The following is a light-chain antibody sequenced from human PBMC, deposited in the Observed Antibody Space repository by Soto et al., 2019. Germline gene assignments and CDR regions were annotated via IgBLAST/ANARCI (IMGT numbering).Light chain of an antibody. CDR2: GAS. V-gene: IGKV1-5*01. J-gene: IGKJ4*01. CDR3: QQYDSFSMT. CDR1: QNINRW. Sequence: DIQMTQSPSTLSASVGDRVTITCRASQNINRWLAWYQQKPGKVPKVLIYGASNLETGVPSTFSGSGSGTEFTLTISSLQPDDFATYYCQQYDSFSMTFGGGTKVDIK.